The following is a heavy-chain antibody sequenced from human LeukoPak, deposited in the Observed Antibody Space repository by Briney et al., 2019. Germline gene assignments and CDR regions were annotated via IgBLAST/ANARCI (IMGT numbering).Heavy chain of an antibody. V-gene: IGHV5-51*01. CDR3: ARHLTAGGYYYYMDV. J-gene: IGHJ6*03. Sequence: GESLKISCKGSAYSFTSYWIGWVRQMPGKGLEWMGIIYPGDSDTRYSPSFQGQVTISADKSISTAYLQWSSLKASDTAMYYCARHLTAGGYYYYMDVWGKGTTVTVSS. CDR1: AYSFTSYW. D-gene: IGHD1-26*01. CDR2: IYPGDSDT.